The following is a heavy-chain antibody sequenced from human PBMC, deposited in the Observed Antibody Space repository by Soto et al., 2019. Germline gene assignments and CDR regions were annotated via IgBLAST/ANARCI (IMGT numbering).Heavy chain of an antibody. D-gene: IGHD3-22*01. J-gene: IGHJ4*02. Sequence: GASVKVSCKASGYTFTSYGISWVRQAPGQGLEWMGWISAYNGNTNYAQKLQGRVTMTTDTSTSTAYMELRSLRSDDTAVYYCARDLFTGPKDYYDSSGYTPEGGYWGQGTLVTVSS. CDR2: ISAYNGNT. CDR3: ARDLFTGPKDYYDSSGYTPEGGY. CDR1: GYTFTSYG. V-gene: IGHV1-18*01.